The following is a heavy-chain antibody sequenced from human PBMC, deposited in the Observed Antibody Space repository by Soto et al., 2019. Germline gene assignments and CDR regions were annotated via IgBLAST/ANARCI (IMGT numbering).Heavy chain of an antibody. D-gene: IGHD5-12*01. J-gene: IGHJ6*02. CDR1: GYTFTSYG. Sequence: GASVKVSCKASGYTFTSYGISWVRQAPGQGLEWIGWISAYNGNTNYAQKLQGSVTMTTDTPTSTAYMELRSLRSDDTAVYYCASGRDGYNSIYYGMDVWGQGTTVTVSS. CDR3: ASGRDGYNSIYYGMDV. V-gene: IGHV1-18*01. CDR2: ISAYNGNT.